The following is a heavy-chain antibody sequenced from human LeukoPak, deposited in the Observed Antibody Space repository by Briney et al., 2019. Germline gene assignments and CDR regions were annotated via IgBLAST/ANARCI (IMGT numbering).Heavy chain of an antibody. CDR3: ARQLDSGYDYSTFVY. V-gene: IGHV5-51*01. CDR2: IYPGDSDT. Sequence: PGESLKISGKGSGYSFTSYWIVGGRQMPGKGLEWMGIIYPGDSDTRYSPSFQGQVTISADQSISTAYLQWSSLKASDTAMYYCARQLDSGYDYSTFVYIGQGTLVTVSS. CDR1: GYSFTSYW. J-gene: IGHJ4*02. D-gene: IGHD5-12*01.